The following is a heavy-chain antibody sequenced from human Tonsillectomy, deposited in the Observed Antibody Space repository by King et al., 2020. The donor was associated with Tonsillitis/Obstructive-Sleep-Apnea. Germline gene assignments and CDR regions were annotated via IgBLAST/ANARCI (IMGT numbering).Heavy chain of an antibody. Sequence: VQLVESGGGLVKPGGSLRLSCAASGFTFSSYSMNWVRQAPGKGLEWVSSISSTSTYIFYEDSVKGRFTISRDNAKNSLYLQMSSLRAEDTAVYFCARCKAGTDPLDYYYYMDVWGKVTTVTVPS. CDR1: GFTFSSYS. V-gene: IGHV3-21*01. CDR3: ARCKAGTDPLDYYYYMDV. J-gene: IGHJ6*03. CDR2: ISSTSTYI. D-gene: IGHD6-13*01.